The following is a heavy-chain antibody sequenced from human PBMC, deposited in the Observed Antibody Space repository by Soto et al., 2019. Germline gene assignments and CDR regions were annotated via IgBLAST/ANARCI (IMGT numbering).Heavy chain of an antibody. CDR1: GFTFSSYG. CDR3: AKDRYSSSWYSGGMDV. Sequence: GGSLRLSCAASGFTFSSYGMHWVRQAPGKGLEWVAVISYDGSNKYYADSVKGRFTISRDNSKNTLYLQMNSLRAEDTAVYYCAKDRYSSSWYSGGMDVWGQGTTVTVSS. J-gene: IGHJ6*02. V-gene: IGHV3-30*18. D-gene: IGHD6-13*01. CDR2: ISYDGSNK.